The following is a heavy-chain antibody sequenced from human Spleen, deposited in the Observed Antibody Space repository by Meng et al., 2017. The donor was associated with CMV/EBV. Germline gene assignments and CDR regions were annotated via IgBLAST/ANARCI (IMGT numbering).Heavy chain of an antibody. J-gene: IGHJ5*02. CDR2: IYSGGTT. CDR3: ARPGGWTGPKWLDP. D-gene: IGHD3/OR15-3a*01. Sequence: CAASGFTVSSHYMSWVRQAPGKGLEWVSIIYSGGTTYYADSVKGRFIISRDNSKNTVYLQMSRLRGEDTAVYYCARPGGWTGPKWLDPWGQGTLVTVSS. CDR1: GFTVSSHY. V-gene: IGHV3-66*02.